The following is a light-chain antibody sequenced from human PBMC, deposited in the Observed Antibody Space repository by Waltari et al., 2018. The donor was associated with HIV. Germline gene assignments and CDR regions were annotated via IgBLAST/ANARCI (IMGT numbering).Light chain of an antibody. V-gene: IGLV2-11*01. CDR2: DVS. Sequence: SALTQPRSVSGSPGQSVTIPCPGTSSDVGGYTYVSWYQQHPGKAPKLMIYDVSKRPSGVPDRFSGSKSGNTASLTISGLQAEDEADYYCCSYAGSYTVVFGGGTKLTVL. J-gene: IGLJ2*01. CDR1: SSDVGGYTY. CDR3: CSYAGSYTVV.